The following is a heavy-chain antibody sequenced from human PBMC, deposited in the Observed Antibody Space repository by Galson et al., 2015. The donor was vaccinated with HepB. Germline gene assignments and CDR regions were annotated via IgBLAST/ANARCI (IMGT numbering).Heavy chain of an antibody. CDR2: ISWNSGSI. J-gene: IGHJ6*02. CDR1: GFTFDDYA. Sequence: SLRLSCAASGFTFDDYAMHWVRQAPGKGLEWVSGISWNSGSIGYADSVKGRFTISRDNAKNSLYLQMNSLRAEDTALYYCAKDILRGGIAAAGLYYYGMDVWGQGTTVTVSS. D-gene: IGHD6-13*01. CDR3: AKDILRGGIAAAGLYYYGMDV. V-gene: IGHV3-9*01.